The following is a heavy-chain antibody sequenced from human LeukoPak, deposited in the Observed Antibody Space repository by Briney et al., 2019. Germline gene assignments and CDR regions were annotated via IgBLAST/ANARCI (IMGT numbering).Heavy chain of an antibody. V-gene: IGHV3-23*01. CDR2: INANSGTT. CDR3: AKPIGGGLAVTADWFHP. CDR1: GFTFNNAW. Sequence: GGSLRLSCAASGFTFNNAWMSWLRQPPGKGLEWVSTINANSGTTSYAASVRGRFTISRDNSKNTLYLQLNTLRADDTATYYCAKPIGGGLAVTADWFHPWGQGTLVVVSS. D-gene: IGHD6-19*01. J-gene: IGHJ5*01.